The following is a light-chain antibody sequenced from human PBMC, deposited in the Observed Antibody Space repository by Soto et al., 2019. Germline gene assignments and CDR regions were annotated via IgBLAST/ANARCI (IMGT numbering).Light chain of an antibody. CDR1: QSVSSSY. J-gene: IGKJ1*01. CDR3: QQYNSYFWT. CDR2: GAS. V-gene: IGKV3-20*01. Sequence: EIVLTQSPGTLSLSPGERATLSCRASQSVSSSYLAWYQQKPGQAPRLLIYGASTRATGIPARFSGSGSGTEFTLTISSLQPDDFATYYCQQYNSYFWTFGQGTKVDIK.